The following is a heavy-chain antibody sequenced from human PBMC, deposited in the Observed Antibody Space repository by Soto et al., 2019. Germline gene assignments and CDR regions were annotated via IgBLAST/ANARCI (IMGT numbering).Heavy chain of an antibody. V-gene: IGHV4-39*01. CDR1: GGSISSSSYY. CDR2: IYYSGST. J-gene: IGHJ6*02. D-gene: IGHD5-12*01. CDR3: ARHSQGGGGYDWSGTNYYYGMDV. Sequence: QLQLQESGPGLVKPSETLSLTCTVSGGSISSSSYYWGWIRQPPGKGLEWIGSIYYSGSTYYNPSLKSRVTISVDTSKNQFSLKLSSVTAADTAVYYCARHSQGGGGYDWSGTNYYYGMDVWGQGTTVTVSS.